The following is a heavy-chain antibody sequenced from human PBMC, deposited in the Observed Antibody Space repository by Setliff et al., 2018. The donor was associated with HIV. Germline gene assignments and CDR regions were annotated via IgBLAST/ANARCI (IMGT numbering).Heavy chain of an antibody. CDR1: GFIFSSYA. CDR2: ISGSGANT. Sequence: GGSLRLSCAASGFIFSSYAMSWVRQAPGKGLEWVSAISGSGANTYYADSVKGRFTISRDNSKNTLYLQMNSLKTEDTAVYYCTTEDPWLRFGHWGQGTLVTVSS. V-gene: IGHV3-23*01. D-gene: IGHD5-12*01. CDR3: TTEDPWLRFGH. J-gene: IGHJ5*02.